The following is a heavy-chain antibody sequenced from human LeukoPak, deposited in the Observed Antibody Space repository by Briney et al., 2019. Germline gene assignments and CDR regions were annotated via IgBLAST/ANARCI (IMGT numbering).Heavy chain of an antibody. CDR2: IYSGGST. Sequence: GGCLRLSCAASGFTVSSNYMSWVRQAPGKGLEWVSVIYSGGSTYYADSVKDRFTISRDNSKNTPYLQMNSLGADDTAVYYCARDYLRYGMDVWGQGTRVTVSS. J-gene: IGHJ6*02. CDR3: ARDYLRYGMDV. V-gene: IGHV3-66*01. CDR1: GFTVSSNY.